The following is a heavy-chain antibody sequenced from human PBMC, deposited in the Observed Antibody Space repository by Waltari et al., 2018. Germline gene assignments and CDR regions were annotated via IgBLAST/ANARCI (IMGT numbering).Heavy chain of an antibody. CDR3: ARTWLENTFDV. D-gene: IGHD5-12*01. CDR2: VGTENVI. V-gene: IGHV3-48*04. J-gene: IGHJ3*01. Sequence: EVQLVESGGGLVQPGGSLRLSCAASGFPFGASSMSLVRRTPGQGLEGLSFVGTENVIYYADAVKGRFTISRDNARNKVYLQMNSLRVEDSGLFYCARTWLENTFDVWGHGTMVTVSS. CDR1: GFPFGASS.